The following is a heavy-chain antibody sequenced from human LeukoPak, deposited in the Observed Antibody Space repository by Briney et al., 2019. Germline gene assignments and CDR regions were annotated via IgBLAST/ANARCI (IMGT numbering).Heavy chain of an antibody. Sequence: KAGGSLRLSCAASGFTFSSYSMNWVRQAPGKGLEWVSSISSSSSYIYYADSVKGRFTISRDNAKNSLYLQTNSLRAEDTAVYYCARIVNGCSSTSCYYYYYYMDVWGKGTTVTISS. CDR2: ISSSSSYI. CDR3: ARIVNGCSSTSCYYYYYYMDV. J-gene: IGHJ6*03. D-gene: IGHD2-2*01. V-gene: IGHV3-21*01. CDR1: GFTFSSYS.